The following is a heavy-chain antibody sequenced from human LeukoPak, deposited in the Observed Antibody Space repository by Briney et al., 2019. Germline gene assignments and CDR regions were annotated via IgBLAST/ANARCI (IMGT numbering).Heavy chain of an antibody. Sequence: ASVKVSCKASGYTFTSYGISWVRQAPGQGLEWMGWISAYNGNTNYAQKLQGRVTMTTDTSTSTAYMELRSLRSDDTAVYYCASSPGYYDSSGLMGYDYWGQGTLVTVSS. J-gene: IGHJ4*02. V-gene: IGHV1-18*01. CDR1: GYTFTSYG. CDR3: ASSPGYYDSSGLMGYDY. CDR2: ISAYNGNT. D-gene: IGHD3-22*01.